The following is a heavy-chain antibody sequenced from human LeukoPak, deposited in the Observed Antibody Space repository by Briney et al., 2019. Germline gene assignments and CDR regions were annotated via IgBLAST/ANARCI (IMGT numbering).Heavy chain of an antibody. Sequence: PGGSLRLSCAVSGFTISRNYMSWVRQAPGKGLEWVSFIYSGGTTNYADSVKGRFSISRDSSKNTLYLQMNGLRAEDTAVYYCARIRGYSFDYWGQGTLVTVSS. J-gene: IGHJ4*02. CDR2: IYSGGTT. CDR1: GFTISRNY. CDR3: ARIRGYSFDY. V-gene: IGHV3-53*01. D-gene: IGHD5-18*01.